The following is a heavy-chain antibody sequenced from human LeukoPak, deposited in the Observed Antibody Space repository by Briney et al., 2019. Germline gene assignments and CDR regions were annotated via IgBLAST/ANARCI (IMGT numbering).Heavy chain of an antibody. D-gene: IGHD6-19*01. Sequence: PSETLSLTCAVYGGSISSYYWSWIRQPPGKGLEWIGYIYYSGSTNYNPSLKSRVTISVDTSKNQFSLKLSSVTAADTAVYYCAARPISIAVAGTVDYWGQGTLVTVSS. J-gene: IGHJ4*02. CDR2: IYYSGST. CDR3: AARPISIAVAGTVDY. V-gene: IGHV4-59*01. CDR1: GGSISSYY.